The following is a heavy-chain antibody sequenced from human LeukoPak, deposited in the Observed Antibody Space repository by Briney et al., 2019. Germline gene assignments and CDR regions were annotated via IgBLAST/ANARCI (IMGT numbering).Heavy chain of an antibody. V-gene: IGHV4-38-2*02. D-gene: IGHD4-17*01. CDR3: ARGERFDERDYVISH. Sequence: SEILSLTCTVSGYSISSGYYWGWIRQPPGKGLEWIGSIYHSGSTYYNPSLKSRVTISVDTSKNQFSLELSSVTAADTAVYYCARGERFDERDYVISHWGQGTLVTVSS. CDR1: GYSISSGYY. J-gene: IGHJ4*02. CDR2: IYHSGST.